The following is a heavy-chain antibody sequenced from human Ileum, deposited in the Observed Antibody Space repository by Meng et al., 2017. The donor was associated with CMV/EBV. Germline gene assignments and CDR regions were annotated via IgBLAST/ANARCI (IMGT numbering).Heavy chain of an antibody. CDR1: GFSFSTFT. CDR3: AKGVTSGSPYRAFDL. CDR2: FDVNGGGAT. D-gene: IGHD3-22*01. V-gene: IGHV3-23*01. Sequence: SCAASGFSFSTFTMGWVRQAPGKGLEWVSTFDVNGGGATLYTDSVKGRFTISRDTSENTLYLQMNSLRVDDTALYYCAKGVTSGSPYRAFDLLGQGTKVTVSS. J-gene: IGHJ3*01.